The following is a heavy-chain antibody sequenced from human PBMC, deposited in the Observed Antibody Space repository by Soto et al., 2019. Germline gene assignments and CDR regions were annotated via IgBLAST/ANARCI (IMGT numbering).Heavy chain of an antibody. V-gene: IGHV4-59*01. D-gene: IGHD6-19*01. CDR1: GGSMSSYF. CDR2: VYYSGST. J-gene: IGHJ4*02. Sequence: SETLSLTCTVSGGSMSSYFWSWIRQPPGKGLEWIAYVYYSGSTKHNPSLKSRVIISVDTSKNQFSLKLNSVTAADTAVYYCARVIGGWYEHDYWGPGTLVTVS. CDR3: ARVIGGWYEHDY.